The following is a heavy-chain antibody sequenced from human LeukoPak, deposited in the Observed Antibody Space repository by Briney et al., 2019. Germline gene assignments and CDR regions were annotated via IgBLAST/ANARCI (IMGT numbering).Heavy chain of an antibody. CDR1: GFTFDDYA. Sequence: GGSLRLSCAASGFTFDDYAMHWVRQAPGKGLEGVSGISWNSGSIGYADSVKGRFTISRDNAKNSLYLQMNSLGAEDTALYYCAKGVGSRSWYYFDYWGQETLVTVSS. V-gene: IGHV3-9*01. D-gene: IGHD3-10*01. CDR2: ISWNSGSI. J-gene: IGHJ4*02. CDR3: AKGVGSRSWYYFDY.